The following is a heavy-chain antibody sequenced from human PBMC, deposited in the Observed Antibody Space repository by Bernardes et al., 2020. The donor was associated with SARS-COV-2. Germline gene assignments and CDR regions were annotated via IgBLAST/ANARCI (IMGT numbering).Heavy chain of an antibody. V-gene: IGHV3-21*01. D-gene: IGHD6-19*01. CDR1: GFTFSSYS. J-gene: IGHJ4*02. CDR3: ARDLGLAVAGFFDY. Sequence: GGSLRLSCAASGFTFSSYSMNWVRQAPGKGLEWVSSISSSSSYIYYADSVKGRFTISRDNAKNSLYLQMNSLRAEDTAVYYCARDLGLAVAGFFDYWGQGTLVTVSS. CDR2: ISSSSSYI.